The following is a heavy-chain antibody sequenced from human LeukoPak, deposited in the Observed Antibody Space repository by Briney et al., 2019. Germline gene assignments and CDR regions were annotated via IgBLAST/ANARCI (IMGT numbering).Heavy chain of an antibody. CDR1: GYSFSGTGWY. D-gene: IGHD3-10*01. CDR3: ARDGPAQMVDFDY. Sequence: ASVKVSCKASGYSFSGTGWYLYWLRQAPGQGLECMGWIYPYTGATHYAQKFQGRVAMTRDTSISTAYMELSRLRPDDTAVYYCARDGPAQMVDFDYWGQGTLVTVSS. CDR2: IYPYTGAT. J-gene: IGHJ4*02. V-gene: IGHV1-2*02.